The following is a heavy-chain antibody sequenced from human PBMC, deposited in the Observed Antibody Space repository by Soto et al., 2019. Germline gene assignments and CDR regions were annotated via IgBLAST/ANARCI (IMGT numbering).Heavy chain of an antibody. V-gene: IGHV1-69*06. CDR3: ARGDTEMAYYYYGMDV. D-gene: IGHD5-18*01. Sequence: ASVKVSCKASGGTFSSYAISWVRQAPGQGLEWMGGIIPVFGTANYAQKFQGRVTITADKSASTAYMELSSLRSEDTAVYYCARGDTEMAYYYYGMDVWGQGTTVTV. CDR1: GGTFSSYA. J-gene: IGHJ6*02. CDR2: IIPVFGTA.